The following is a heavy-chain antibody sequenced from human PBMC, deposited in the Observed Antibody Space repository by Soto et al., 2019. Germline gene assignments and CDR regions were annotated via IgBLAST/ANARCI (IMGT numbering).Heavy chain of an antibody. CDR1: GGSFKSGSYS. CDR2: VYHTGRT. V-gene: IGHV4-61*01. J-gene: IGHJ4*02. Sequence: PSETLSLTCTVSGGSFKSGSYSWSWIRQPPGKGLDWIGYVYHTGRTSYNPSLKSRVSISMDTSKNQFSLNLDSVTAADTAVYFCARDFASFDSWGQGTLVTVSS. D-gene: IGHD3-3*01. CDR3: ARDFASFDS.